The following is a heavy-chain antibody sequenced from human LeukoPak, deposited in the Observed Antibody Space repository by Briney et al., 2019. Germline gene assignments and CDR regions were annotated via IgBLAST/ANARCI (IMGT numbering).Heavy chain of an antibody. CDR3: AREYSSGCQDY. CDR2: IYYSGST. Sequence: SETLYLTCTVSGGSISTYYWSWIRQPPGKGLEWIGYIYYSGSTNYNPSLKSRVTISVDTSKNQFSLKLSSVTAADTAVYYCAREYSSGCQDYWGQGTLVTVSS. CDR1: GGSISTYY. D-gene: IGHD6-19*01. J-gene: IGHJ4*02. V-gene: IGHV4-59*08.